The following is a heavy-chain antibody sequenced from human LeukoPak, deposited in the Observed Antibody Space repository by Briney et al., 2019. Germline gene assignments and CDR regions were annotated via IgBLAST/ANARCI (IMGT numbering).Heavy chain of an antibody. V-gene: IGHV1-69*13. Sequence: SVKVSCKASVGTFSSYAISWVRQAPGQGLEWMGGIIPIFGTANYAQKFQGRVTITADESTSTAYMELSSLSSEDTAAYYCARRGRYGSGSYENFVPFDYWGQGTLVTVSS. CDR2: IIPIFGTA. CDR1: VGTFSSYA. CDR3: ARRGRYGSGSYENFVPFDY. J-gene: IGHJ4*02. D-gene: IGHD3-10*01.